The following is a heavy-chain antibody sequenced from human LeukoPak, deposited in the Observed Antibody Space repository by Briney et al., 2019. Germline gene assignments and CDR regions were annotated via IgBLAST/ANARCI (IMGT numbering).Heavy chain of an antibody. V-gene: IGHV3-43*02. J-gene: IGHJ4*02. Sequence: GGSLTLSCAASGFTFDDYAMHWLRQAPGEGLEWVSRISGDGGSTYYADSVKVRFTISRDNSKNSLYLQMHSLRTEDTALYCCAKGDYGSDYWGQGTLVTVSS. CDR2: ISGDGGST. D-gene: IGHD3-10*01. CDR1: GFTFDDYA. CDR3: AKGDYGSDY.